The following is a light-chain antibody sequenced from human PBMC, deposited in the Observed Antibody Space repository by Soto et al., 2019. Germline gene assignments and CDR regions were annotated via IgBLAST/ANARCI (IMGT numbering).Light chain of an antibody. V-gene: IGKV1-5*03. CDR1: QSISSW. Sequence: DIQMTQSPSTLSASVGDRVTITCRAIQSISSWLAWYQQKPGKAPKLLIYKASSLDNGVPSRFSGSGSGTEFTLTISSLQPDDFATYYCQQYNSYPWTFGQGTKVEIK. CDR2: KAS. CDR3: QQYNSYPWT. J-gene: IGKJ1*01.